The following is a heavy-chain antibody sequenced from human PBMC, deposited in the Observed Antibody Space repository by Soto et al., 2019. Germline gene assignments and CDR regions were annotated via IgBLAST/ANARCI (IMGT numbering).Heavy chain of an antibody. CDR1: GYTFTSYY. CDR2: INPGGGST. D-gene: IGHD2-15*01. V-gene: IGHV1-46*01. J-gene: IGHJ5*02. CDR3: AREGLEIVVVVAGTPNWFDP. Sequence: QVQLVQSGAEVKKPGASVKVSCKASGYTFTSYYMHWVRQATGQGLEWMGIINPGGGSTSYAQTFQGRVTMTRDTSTSTDYMELSSLRSEDTAVYYCAREGLEIVVVVAGTPNWFDPWGQGTLVTVSS.